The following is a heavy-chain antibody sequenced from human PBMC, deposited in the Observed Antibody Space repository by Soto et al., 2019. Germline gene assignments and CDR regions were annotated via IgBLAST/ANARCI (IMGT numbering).Heavy chain of an antibody. Sequence: KASETLSLTCTVSGGSISSYYWSWIRQPPGKGLEWIGYIYYSGSTNYNPSLKSRVTISVDTSKNQFSLKLSSVTAADTAVYYCARCLDYGDSPERDNWFDPWGQGTLVTVSS. CDR3: ARCLDYGDSPERDNWFDP. CDR1: GGSISSYY. V-gene: IGHV4-59*01. J-gene: IGHJ5*02. D-gene: IGHD4-17*01. CDR2: IYYSGST.